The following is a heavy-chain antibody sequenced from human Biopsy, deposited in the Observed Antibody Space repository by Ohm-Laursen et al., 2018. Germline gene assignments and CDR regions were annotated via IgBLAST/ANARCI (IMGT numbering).Heavy chain of an antibody. D-gene: IGHD3-22*01. CDR2: ISARDGVV. Sequence: SLRLSCTASGLIFSDYYMSWIRQAPGKGLEWIAYISARDGVVYYADSVKGRFTISMDNTNNSLYLQMTSLRPEDTAVFYCARGKYKDFSTGLPRPYHYTLDFWGPGTTVTVSS. J-gene: IGHJ6*02. CDR3: ARGKYKDFSTGLPRPYHYTLDF. V-gene: IGHV3-11*01. CDR1: GLIFSDYY.